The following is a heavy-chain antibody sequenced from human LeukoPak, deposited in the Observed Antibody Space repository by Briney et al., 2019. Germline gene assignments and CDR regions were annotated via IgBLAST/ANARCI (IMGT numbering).Heavy chain of an antibody. Sequence: PGGSLRLSCAASGFTFDNYAMRWVRQAPGKGLEWVSLISGGGGSTSYADSVKGRFTISRDNNKGSLYLQMNSLRTEDTALYYCAKVLGSSSWYSLGYWGQGTLVTVSS. D-gene: IGHD6-13*01. CDR2: ISGGGGST. CDR1: GFTFDNYA. V-gene: IGHV3-43*02. CDR3: AKVLGSSSWYSLGY. J-gene: IGHJ4*02.